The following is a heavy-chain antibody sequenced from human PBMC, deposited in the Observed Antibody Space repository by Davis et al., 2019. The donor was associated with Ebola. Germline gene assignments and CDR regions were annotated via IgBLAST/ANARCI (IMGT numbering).Heavy chain of an antibody. CDR1: GYTFTSYG. D-gene: IGHD3-3*01. Sequence: ASVKVSCKASGYTFTSYGISWVRQAPGQGLEWMGWISAYNGNTNYAQKLQGRVTMTTDTSTSTAYMELRSLRSDDTAVYYCARSPKHLEWLSSHYYYYYMDVWGKGTTVTVSS. CDR3: ARSPKHLEWLSSHYYYYYMDV. J-gene: IGHJ6*03. V-gene: IGHV1-18*04. CDR2: ISAYNGNT.